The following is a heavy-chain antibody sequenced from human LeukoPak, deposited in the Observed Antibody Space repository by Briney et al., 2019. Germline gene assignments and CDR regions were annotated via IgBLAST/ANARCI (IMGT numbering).Heavy chain of an antibody. V-gene: IGHV1-69*05. CDR2: IIPIFGTA. Sequence: SVKVSCKASGGTFSSYAISWVRQAPGQGLEWMGGIIPIFGTANYAQKFQGGVTITTDESTSTAYMELSSLRSEDTAVYYCASSRRYYDFWSGYYNADYYYYMDVWGKGTTVTVSS. CDR1: GGTFSSYA. D-gene: IGHD3-3*01. J-gene: IGHJ6*03. CDR3: ASSRRYYDFWSGYYNADYYYYMDV.